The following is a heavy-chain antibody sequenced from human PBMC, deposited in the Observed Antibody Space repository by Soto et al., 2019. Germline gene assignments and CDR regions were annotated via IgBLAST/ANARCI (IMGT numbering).Heavy chain of an antibody. D-gene: IGHD2-2*01. CDR3: AKLGFGPAAMLRSWYFDL. CDR2: ISGSGGST. V-gene: IGHV3-23*01. Sequence: EVQLLESGGGLVQPGGSLRLSCAASGFTFSSYAMSWVRQAPGKGLEWVSAISGSGGSTYDADSVKGRFTISRDNSKNTLYLQMNSLRAEDTAVYYCAKLGFGPAAMLRSWYFDLWGRGTLVTVSS. CDR1: GFTFSSYA. J-gene: IGHJ2*01.